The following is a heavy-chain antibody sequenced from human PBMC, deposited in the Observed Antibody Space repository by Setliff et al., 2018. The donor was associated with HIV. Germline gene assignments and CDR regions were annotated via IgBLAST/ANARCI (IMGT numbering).Heavy chain of an antibody. D-gene: IGHD3-9*01. V-gene: IGHV1-2*02. CDR3: ARSRNSILTGYYPTADFDY. Sequence: ASVKVSCKASGYTFTGYYMHWVRQAPGQGLEWMGWINPNSGGTNYAQKFQGRVTMTRDTSISTAYMELSRLRSDDTAVYYCARSRNSILTGYYPTADFDYWGQGTLVTVSS. CDR2: INPNSGGT. J-gene: IGHJ4*02. CDR1: GYTFTGYY.